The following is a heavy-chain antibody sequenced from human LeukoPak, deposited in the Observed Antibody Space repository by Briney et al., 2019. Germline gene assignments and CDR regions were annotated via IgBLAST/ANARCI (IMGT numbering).Heavy chain of an antibody. V-gene: IGHV4-31*03. D-gene: IGHD6-13*01. J-gene: IGHJ5*02. Sequence: NPSQTLSLTCTVSGGSISSGGYYWSWIRQHPGKGLEWIGYIYYSGSTYYNPSLKSRVTISVDTSKNQFSLKLSSVTAADTAVYYCAREPLLIAAAGTGTRNWFDPWGQGTLVTVSS. CDR1: GGSISSGGYY. CDR3: AREPLLIAAAGTGTRNWFDP. CDR2: IYYSGST.